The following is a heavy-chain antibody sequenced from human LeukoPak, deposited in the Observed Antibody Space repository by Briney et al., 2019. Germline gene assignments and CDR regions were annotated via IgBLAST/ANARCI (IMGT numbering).Heavy chain of an antibody. CDR1: NYPFSSYG. Sequence: ASVNVSCKASNYPFSSYGFNWVRQAPGQGLEWLGWVSAYSGHTNYAPKLQGRVRMTIDTTTSTAYMDLRSLTFDDTAVYYCARDGYRLSGYFYYMDVWGKGTTVTVSS. CDR2: VSAYSGHT. V-gene: IGHV1-18*01. J-gene: IGHJ6*03. D-gene: IGHD2-2*03. CDR3: ARDGYRLSGYFYYMDV.